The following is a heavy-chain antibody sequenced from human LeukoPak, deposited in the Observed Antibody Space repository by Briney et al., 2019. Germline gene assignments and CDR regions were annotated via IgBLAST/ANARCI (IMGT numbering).Heavy chain of an antibody. CDR1: GDSISTSKSY. CDR2: IYYTGNT. CDR3: ARGSVLRFLEWSPSSYYYYYYYMDV. Sequence: SETLSLTCTVSGDSISTSKSYWGWIRQPPLKGLEWIGSIYYTGNTYYNASLKSRVTISVDTSKNQFSLKLSSVTAADTAVYYCARGSVLRFLEWSPSSYYYYYYYMDVWGKGTTVTASS. V-gene: IGHV4-39*07. J-gene: IGHJ6*03. D-gene: IGHD3-3*01.